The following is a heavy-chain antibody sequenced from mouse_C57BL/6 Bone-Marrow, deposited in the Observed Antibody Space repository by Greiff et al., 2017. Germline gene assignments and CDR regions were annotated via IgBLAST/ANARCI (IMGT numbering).Heavy chain of an antibody. J-gene: IGHJ4*01. CDR3: ARKFKGAMDY. CDR2: IDPSDSYP. V-gene: IGHV1-69*01. Sequence: QVQLQQPGAELVMPGASVKLSCKASGYTFTSYWMHWVKQRPGQGLEWIGEIDPSDSYPNYNQKFKGKSTLTVDKSSSTAYMQLSRLTSEDSAVYYCARKFKGAMDYWGQGTSVTVSS. CDR1: GYTFTSYW.